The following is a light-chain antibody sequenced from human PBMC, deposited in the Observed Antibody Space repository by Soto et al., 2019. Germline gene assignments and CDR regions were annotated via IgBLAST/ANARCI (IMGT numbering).Light chain of an antibody. CDR1: QSISSY. CDR2: GAS. Sequence: EMVMTQSPATLSVSPGERATLSCRASQSISSYLAWYQQKPGQGPRLLIYGASTRATGIPARFSGSGSGTEFTLTISSLQSEDFAVYYCQQYKKWPLTFGQGTKLEIK. CDR3: QQYKKWPLT. V-gene: IGKV3-15*01. J-gene: IGKJ2*01.